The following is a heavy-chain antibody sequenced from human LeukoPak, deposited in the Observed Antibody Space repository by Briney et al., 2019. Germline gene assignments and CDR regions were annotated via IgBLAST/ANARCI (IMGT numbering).Heavy chain of an antibody. D-gene: IGHD3-10*02. V-gene: IGHV4-34*01. J-gene: IGHJ5*02. CDR2: INHSGST. Sequence: SETLSLTCAVYGGSFSGYYWSGIGQPPGKGLEGIGEINHSGSTNYNPSLKSRGTISGDTSKNQFSLKLSSVTAADTAVYYCARLRSGSYYLAYNWFDPWGQGTLVTVSS. CDR1: GGSFSGYY. CDR3: ARLRSGSYYLAYNWFDP.